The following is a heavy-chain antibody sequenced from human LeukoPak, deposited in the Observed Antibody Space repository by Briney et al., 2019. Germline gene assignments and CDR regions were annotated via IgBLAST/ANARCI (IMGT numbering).Heavy chain of an antibody. V-gene: IGHV3-21*01. J-gene: IGHJ4*02. Sequence: GGSLRLSCAASGFTFSSYSTNWVRQAPGKGLEWVSSISSSSSYIYYADSVKGRFTISRDNAKNSLYLQMNSLRAEDTAVYYCAKEELWFGELFIGYWGQGTLVTVSS. CDR2: ISSSSSYI. CDR1: GFTFSSYS. CDR3: AKEELWFGELFIGY. D-gene: IGHD3-10*01.